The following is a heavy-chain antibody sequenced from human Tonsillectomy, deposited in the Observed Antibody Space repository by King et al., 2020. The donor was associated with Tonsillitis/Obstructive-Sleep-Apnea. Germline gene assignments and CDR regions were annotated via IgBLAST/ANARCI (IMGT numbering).Heavy chain of an antibody. CDR1: EYSFTNYW. CDR2: IYPGDSDT. D-gene: IGHD4-17*01. V-gene: IGHV5-51*01. Sequence: VQLVESGAEVKKPGESLKISCKGSEYSFTNYWIGWVRQMPGKVLEWMGIIYPGDSDTRYSPSFQGQVTNSADKTISTAYLQWSSLKASDTAMYYCARLSGDYQNWFDPWGQGTLVTVSS. CDR3: ARLSGDYQNWFDP. J-gene: IGHJ5*02.